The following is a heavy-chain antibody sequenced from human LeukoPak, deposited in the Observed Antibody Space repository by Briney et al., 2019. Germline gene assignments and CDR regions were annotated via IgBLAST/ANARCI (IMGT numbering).Heavy chain of an antibody. CDR1: GGSINSYY. CDR3: ARVGEKLSYYYFDY. Sequence: PSETLSLTCTVSGGSINSYYWSWIRQPAGNGLEWIGRIYTSGSTNYKPSLKSRVTMSVDTSKNQFSLKLSSVTAADTAVYYCARVGEKLSYYYFDYWGQGTLVTVSS. J-gene: IGHJ4*02. CDR2: IYTSGST. D-gene: IGHD2-21*01. V-gene: IGHV4-4*07.